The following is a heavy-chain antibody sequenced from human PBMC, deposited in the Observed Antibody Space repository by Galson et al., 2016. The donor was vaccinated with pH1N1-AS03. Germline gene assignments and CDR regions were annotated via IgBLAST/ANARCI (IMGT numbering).Heavy chain of an antibody. CDR2: IKAKADGGTA. J-gene: IGHJ4*02. CDR3: LTISLDY. V-gene: IGHV3-15*01. Sequence: SLRLSCAASGFTFSNVWLTWVRQAPGKGLEWVGHIKAKADGGTADYAAPVKGRFTISRDDSKSTSYLQMNSLKTEDTALCYCLTISLDYWGQGTLVTVSS. CDR1: GFTFSNVW. D-gene: IGHD3-3*01.